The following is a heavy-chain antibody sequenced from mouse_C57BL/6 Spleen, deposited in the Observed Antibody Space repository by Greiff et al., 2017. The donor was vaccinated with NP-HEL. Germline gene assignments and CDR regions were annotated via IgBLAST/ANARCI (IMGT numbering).Heavy chain of an antibody. J-gene: IGHJ4*01. CDR3: ARGPLMDY. CDR2: ISSGSSTI. Sequence: EVKLMESGGGLVKPGGSLKLSCAASGFTFSDYGMHWVRQAPEKGLEWVAYISSGSSTIYYADTVKGRFTIARDNAKNTLFLQMTSLRSEDTAMYYCARGPLMDYWGQGTSVTVSS. CDR1: GFTFSDYG. V-gene: IGHV5-17*01.